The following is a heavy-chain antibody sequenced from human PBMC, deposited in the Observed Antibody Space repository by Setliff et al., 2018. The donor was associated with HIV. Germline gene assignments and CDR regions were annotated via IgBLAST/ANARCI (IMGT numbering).Heavy chain of an antibody. CDR1: GGSISSGSYY. CDR2: IYTSGST. J-gene: IGHJ5*02. D-gene: IGHD2-2*02. Sequence: SETLSLTCTVSGGSISSGSYYWSWIRQPAGKVLEWIGRIYTSGSTNYNPSLKSRVTISVDTSKNQFYLKLRSVTASDTAVYYCARYTSNVDWFDPWGQGTLVTVSS. CDR3: ARYTSNVDWFDP. V-gene: IGHV4-61*02.